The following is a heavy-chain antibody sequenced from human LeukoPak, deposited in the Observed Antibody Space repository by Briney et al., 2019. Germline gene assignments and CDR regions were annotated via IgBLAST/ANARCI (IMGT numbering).Heavy chain of an antibody. CDR3: ARTNQIDERAFDI. Sequence: SETLSLTCAVYGGSLSGYYWSWIRQPPGKGLEWIGYINYSGSTNYNPSLKSRVTISIDTSKNQFSLKLSSVTAADTAVYYCARTNQIDERAFDIWGQGTMVTVSS. J-gene: IGHJ3*02. D-gene: IGHD1-14*01. V-gene: IGHV4-59*01. CDR2: INYSGST. CDR1: GGSLSGYY.